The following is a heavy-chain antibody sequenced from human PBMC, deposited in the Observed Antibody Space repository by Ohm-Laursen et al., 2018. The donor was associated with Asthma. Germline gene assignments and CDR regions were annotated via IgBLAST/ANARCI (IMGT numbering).Heavy chain of an antibody. D-gene: IGHD1-26*01. J-gene: IGHJ4*02. CDR2: IYHTGGA. CDR1: GDSISSGNNY. V-gene: IGHV4-30-2*01. Sequence: TLSLTCTVSGDSISSGNNYWSWIRQPPGKGLEWIGYIYHTGGAYYNASLKSRVTISVDRSKNQFSLKLTSVTAADTAVYYCARGVGVAFDDWGQGTLVTVSS. CDR3: ARGVGVAFDD.